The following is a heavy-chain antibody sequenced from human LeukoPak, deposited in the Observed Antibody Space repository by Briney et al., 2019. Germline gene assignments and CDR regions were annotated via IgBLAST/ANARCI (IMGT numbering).Heavy chain of an antibody. V-gene: IGHV3-11*01. Sequence: GGSLRLSCAASGFTFSDYYMSWIRQAPGKGLEWVSYISSSGSTIYYADSVKGRFTISSDNAKNSLYLQMNSLRAEDTAVYYCARIYRGYSYGYPAGYWGQGTLVTVSS. D-gene: IGHD5-18*01. J-gene: IGHJ4*02. CDR2: ISSSGSTI. CDR1: GFTFSDYY. CDR3: ARIYRGYSYGYPAGY.